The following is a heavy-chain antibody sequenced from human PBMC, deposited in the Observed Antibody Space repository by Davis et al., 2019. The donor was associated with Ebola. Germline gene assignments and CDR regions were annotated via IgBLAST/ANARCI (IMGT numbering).Heavy chain of an antibody. Sequence: MPSETLSLTCTVSGGSISSTSYYWGWIRQPPGKGLEWIGSIYYSGSTYYNPSLKSRVTISVDTSKNQFSLKLSSVTAADTAVYYCARHLVATIETKFDYWGQGTLVTVSS. CDR2: IYYSGST. CDR1: GGSISSTSYY. CDR3: ARHLVATIETKFDY. V-gene: IGHV4-39*01. D-gene: IGHD5-24*01. J-gene: IGHJ4*02.